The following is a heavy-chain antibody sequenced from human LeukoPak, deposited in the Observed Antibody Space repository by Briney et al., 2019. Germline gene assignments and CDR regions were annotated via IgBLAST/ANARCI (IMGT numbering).Heavy chain of an antibody. J-gene: IGHJ5*02. V-gene: IGHV3-11*01. D-gene: IGHD3-3*01. Sequence: KPGGSLRLSCAASGFTFSDYYMSWIRPAPGKGLERVSYISSSGSTIYFADSVKGRFTVSRDNAKNSLSLQMNSLRAEDTAVYYCARDCWSGFYNNWFDPWGQGTLVIVSS. CDR1: GFTFSDYY. CDR2: ISSSGSTI. CDR3: ARDCWSGFYNNWFDP.